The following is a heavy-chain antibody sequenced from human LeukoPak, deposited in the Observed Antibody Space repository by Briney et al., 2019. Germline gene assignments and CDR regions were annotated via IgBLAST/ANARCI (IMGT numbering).Heavy chain of an antibody. D-gene: IGHD2-8*01. V-gene: IGHV3-30*18. Sequence: PGGSLRLSCAASGFTFSSYGMHWVRQAPGKGLEWVAVISYDGSNKYYADSVKGRFTISRDNSKNTLYLQMNSLRAEDTAVYYCAKEGRNGVWRYDYYYYMDVWGKGTTVTVSS. J-gene: IGHJ6*03. CDR3: AKEGRNGVWRYDYYYYMDV. CDR2: ISYDGSNK. CDR1: GFTFSSYG.